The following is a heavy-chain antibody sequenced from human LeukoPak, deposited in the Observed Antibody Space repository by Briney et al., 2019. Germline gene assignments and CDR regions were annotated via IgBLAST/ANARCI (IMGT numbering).Heavy chain of an antibody. J-gene: IGHJ4*02. V-gene: IGHV3-21*01. CDR3: ARDRQTTVRTFDY. Sequence: GGSLRLSCAASGFTFSGSTMNWVRRAPGKGLEWVSFISTSSSYIYYADSVGGRFTISRDNAKNSLYLQMNSLRAEDTAVYYCARDRQTTVRTFDYWGQGTLVTVSS. D-gene: IGHD4-17*01. CDR1: GFTFSGST. CDR2: ISTSSSYI.